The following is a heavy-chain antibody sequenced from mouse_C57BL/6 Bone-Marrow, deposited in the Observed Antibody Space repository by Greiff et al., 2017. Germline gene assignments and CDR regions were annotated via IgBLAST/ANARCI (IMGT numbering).Heavy chain of an antibody. J-gene: IGHJ3*01. V-gene: IGHV1-19*01. CDR2: INPYNGGT. Sequence: VQLQQSGPVLVKPGASVKMSCKASGYTFTDYYMNWVKQSHGKSLEWIGVINPYNGGTSYNQKFKGKATLTVDKSSSTAYMELNSLTSENSAVYYCARSCYYYGSSSFADWGQGTLVTVSA. D-gene: IGHD1-1*01. CDR3: ARSCYYYGSSSFAD. CDR1: GYTFTDYY.